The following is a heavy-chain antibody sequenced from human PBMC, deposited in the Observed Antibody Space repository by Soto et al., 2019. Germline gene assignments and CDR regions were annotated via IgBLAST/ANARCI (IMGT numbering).Heavy chain of an antibody. Sequence: PFLTCHVHGGSLRGYDWNWIRQPPGKGPEWIGEINHSGSFSYTPSLKSRVTMSVDTSKNQFSLKLSSLTAADTAVYYCARTGSYYDSSGSYYYAMDVWGQGTTVTVSS. J-gene: IGHJ6*02. D-gene: IGHD3-22*01. CDR3: ARTGSYYDSSGSYYYAMDV. V-gene: IGHV4-34*01. CDR2: INHSGSF. CDR1: GGSLRGYD.